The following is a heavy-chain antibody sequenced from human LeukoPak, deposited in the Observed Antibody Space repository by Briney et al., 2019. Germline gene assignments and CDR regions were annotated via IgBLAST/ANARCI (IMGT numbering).Heavy chain of an antibody. CDR1: GGSISSGGYY. V-gene: IGHV4-31*03. J-gene: IGHJ5*02. CDR3: ARSSGSYYTNWFDP. CDR2: IYYSGST. Sequence: PSETLSLTCTVSGGSISSGGYYWSWIRQHPGKGLELIGYIYYSGSTYYNPSLKSRVTISVDTSKNQFSLKLSSVTAADTAVYYCARSSGSYYTNWFDPWGQGTLVTVSS. D-gene: IGHD3-10*01.